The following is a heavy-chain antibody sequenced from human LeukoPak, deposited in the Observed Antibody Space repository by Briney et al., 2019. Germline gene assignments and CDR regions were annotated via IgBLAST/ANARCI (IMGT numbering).Heavy chain of an antibody. CDR1: GGSISSGSYY. Sequence: SETLSLTCTVSGGSISSGSYYWSWIRQPAGKGLEWIGRIYTSGSTNYNPSLKSRVTISVDTSKNQFSLKLSSVTAADTAVYYCARRLYYDILTGYSVFDAFDIWGQGTMVTVSS. CDR2: IYTSGST. V-gene: IGHV4-61*02. J-gene: IGHJ3*02. D-gene: IGHD3-9*01. CDR3: ARRLYYDILTGYSVFDAFDI.